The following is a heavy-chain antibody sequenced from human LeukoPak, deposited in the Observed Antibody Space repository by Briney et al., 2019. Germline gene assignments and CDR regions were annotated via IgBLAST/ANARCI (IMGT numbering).Heavy chain of an antibody. D-gene: IGHD4-23*01. CDR3: ARASYGGSQGEYNWFDP. Sequence: GASVKVSCKASGYTFTGYYMHWVRQAPGQGLEWMGWINPNSGGTNFAQKFQARVTMTRDTSISTAYMELSRLRSDDTAVYYCARASYGGSQGEYNWFDPWGQGTLVTVSS. CDR1: GYTFTGYY. CDR2: INPNSGGT. J-gene: IGHJ5*02. V-gene: IGHV1-2*02.